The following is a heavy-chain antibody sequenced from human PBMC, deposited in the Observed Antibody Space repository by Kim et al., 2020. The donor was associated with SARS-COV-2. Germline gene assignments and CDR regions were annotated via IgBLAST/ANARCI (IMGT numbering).Heavy chain of an antibody. Sequence: SETLSLTCTVSGGSISSYYWSWIRQPPGKGLEWIGYIYYSGSTNYNPSLKSRVTISVDTSKNQFSLKLSSVTAADTAVYYCARVPRAAAPHWFDPWGQGTLVTVSS. CDR1: GGSISSYY. J-gene: IGHJ5*02. CDR2: IYYSGST. CDR3: ARVPRAAAPHWFDP. D-gene: IGHD6-13*01. V-gene: IGHV4-59*13.